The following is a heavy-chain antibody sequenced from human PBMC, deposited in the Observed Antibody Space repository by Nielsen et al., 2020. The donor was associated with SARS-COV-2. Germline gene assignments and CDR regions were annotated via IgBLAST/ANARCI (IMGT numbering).Heavy chain of an antibody. V-gene: IGHV3-49*04. CDR3: TRLAD. J-gene: IGHJ4*02. CDR2: IRGKDYGGTA. CDR1: GFTFGDYA. Sequence: LKISCTASGFTFGDYAMSWVRQAPGKGLEWVGFIRGKDYGGTAEYAASVEGRFTISRDDSKSIVYLQMDSLKTEDTAVYYCTRLADWGQGTLVTVSS.